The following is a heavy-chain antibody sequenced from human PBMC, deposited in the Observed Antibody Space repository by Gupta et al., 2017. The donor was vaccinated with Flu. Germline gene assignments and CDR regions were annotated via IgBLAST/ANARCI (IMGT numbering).Heavy chain of an antibody. CDR2: IYYSGST. J-gene: IGHJ4*02. Sequence: QLQLQESGPGLVKPSETLSLTCTVPGGSLSSSSYYWGWIRQPPGKGLEWIGSIYYSGSTYYNPALKSRVTISVDTSKNQFSLKLSSVTAADTAVYYCARHRPSGYSNFDYWGQGTLVTVSS. CDR1: GGSLSSSSYY. D-gene: IGHD5-18*01. CDR3: ARHRPSGYSNFDY. V-gene: IGHV4-39*01.